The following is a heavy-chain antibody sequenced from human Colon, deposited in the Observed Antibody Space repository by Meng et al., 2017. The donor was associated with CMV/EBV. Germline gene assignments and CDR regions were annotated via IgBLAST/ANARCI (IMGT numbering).Heavy chain of an antibody. J-gene: IGHJ4*02. D-gene: IGHD1-1*01. V-gene: IGHV3-23*01. CDR2: ISGTGADS. CDR1: GFTLSSYA. CDR3: TRDGYNWIPFDS. Sequence: EVQLLASGGGLVQTGGSLRVSCAASGFTLSSYAMSWVRQAPGKGLEWASHISGTGADSYYADSVKGRFTISRDNSKNTLYLQMNSLRVEDTAIYFCTRDGYNWIPFDSWGQGTLVTVSS.